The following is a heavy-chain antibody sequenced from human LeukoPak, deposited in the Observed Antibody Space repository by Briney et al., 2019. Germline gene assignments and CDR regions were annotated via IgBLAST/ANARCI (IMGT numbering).Heavy chain of an antibody. CDR2: TSSSDAGT. Sequence: GGSLRLSCAASGFTLSIYAMSWVRQAPGKGLEWVSATSSSDAGTYYADSVRGRFTISRDNSKSTLYLQMNSPRAEDAAVYYCAKAPVTSCRGAYCYPFDYWGQGTLVTVSS. CDR3: AKAPVTSCRGAYCYPFDY. D-gene: IGHD2-21*01. CDR1: GFTLSIYA. J-gene: IGHJ4*02. V-gene: IGHV3-23*01.